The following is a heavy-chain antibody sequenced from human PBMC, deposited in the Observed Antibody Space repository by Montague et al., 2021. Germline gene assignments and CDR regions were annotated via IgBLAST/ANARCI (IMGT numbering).Heavy chain of an antibody. J-gene: IGHJ4*02. CDR1: GDSVSNNNAA. Sequence: CAISGDSVSNNNAAWNWLRESPSRGLEWLGRTYYRSTWYTDYAVSVKGRIAINPDTSKNQSSLQLNSVTPEDTAVYYCAREGVGDLLFSFDSWGQGTLVTVSS. D-gene: IGHD3-10*01. V-gene: IGHV6-1*01. CDR3: AREGVGDLLFSFDS. CDR2: TYYRSTWYT.